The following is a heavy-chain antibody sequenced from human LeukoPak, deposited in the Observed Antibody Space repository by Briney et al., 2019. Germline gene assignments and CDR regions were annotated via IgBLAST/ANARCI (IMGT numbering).Heavy chain of an antibody. CDR2: IYTSGST. CDR1: GGSISSGSYY. V-gene: IGHV4-61*02. D-gene: IGHD3-10*01. Sequence: SETLSLTCTVSGGSISSGSYYWSWIRQPAGKGLEWIGRIYTSGSTNYNPSLKSRVTISVDTSKNQFSLKLSSVTAADTAVYYCARETDAYYYGSGSYYRWGQGTLVTVSS. J-gene: IGHJ4*02. CDR3: ARETDAYYYGSGSYYR.